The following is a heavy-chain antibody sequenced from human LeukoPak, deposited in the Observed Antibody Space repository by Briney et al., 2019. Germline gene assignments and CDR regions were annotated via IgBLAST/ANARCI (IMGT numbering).Heavy chain of an antibody. J-gene: IGHJ5*02. CDR3: AKQAYSGSLNNWFDP. CDR2: ISGSGGST. Sequence: GGSLKLSCAASGFTFSSYAMSWVRQAPGKGLEWVSAISGSGGSTYYADSVKGRFTISRDNSKNTLYLQMNSLRAEDTAVYYCAKQAYSGSLNNWFDPWGQGTLVTVSS. V-gene: IGHV3-23*01. CDR1: GFTFSSYA. D-gene: IGHD1-26*01.